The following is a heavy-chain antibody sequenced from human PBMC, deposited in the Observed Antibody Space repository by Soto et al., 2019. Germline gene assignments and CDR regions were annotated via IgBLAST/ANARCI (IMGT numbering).Heavy chain of an antibody. CDR1: GYTFTSYG. J-gene: IGHJ5*02. Sequence: EASVKVSCKASGYTFTSYGISWVRQAPGQGLEWMGWISAYNGNTNYAQKLQGRVTMTTDTSTSTAYMELRSLRSDDTAVYYCARDGNCSGGSCYSAWSWFDPWGQGTLVTVSS. D-gene: IGHD2-15*01. CDR3: ARDGNCSGGSCYSAWSWFDP. CDR2: ISAYNGNT. V-gene: IGHV1-18*01.